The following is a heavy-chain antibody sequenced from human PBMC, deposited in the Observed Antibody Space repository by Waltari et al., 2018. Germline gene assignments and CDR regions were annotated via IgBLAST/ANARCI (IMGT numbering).Heavy chain of an antibody. J-gene: IGHJ5*02. D-gene: IGHD4-4*01. V-gene: IGHV7-4-1*02. Sequence: QVQLVQSGSELKKPGASVTISCKTSGSTLSQYTMNSVRQAPGQGLEWMGWINTNTGHTTYAQDFTGRFVFSLDTSVSTAYLHINGLKADDTAVYYCARGSNFGDPWGQGTLVTVSS. CDR3: ARGSNFGDP. CDR2: INTNTGHT. CDR1: GSTLSQYT.